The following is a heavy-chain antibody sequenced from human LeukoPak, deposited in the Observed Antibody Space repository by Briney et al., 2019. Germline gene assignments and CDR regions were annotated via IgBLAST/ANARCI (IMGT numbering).Heavy chain of an antibody. CDR2: TGLYGDGE. V-gene: IGHV3-7*01. CDR3: ARWNYAYDR. J-gene: IGHJ5*02. CDR1: GFNFRTFG. Sequence: PGGSLRLSCVASGFNFRTFGMAWVRQAPGKGLEWVAHTGLYGDGEYAESVWGRFTISRDNAKSSVYLEMNSLRAEDTALYYCARWNYAYDRWGQGTLVTVSS. D-gene: IGHD1-7*01.